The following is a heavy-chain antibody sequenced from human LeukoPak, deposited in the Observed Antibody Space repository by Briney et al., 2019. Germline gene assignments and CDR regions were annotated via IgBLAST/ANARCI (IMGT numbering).Heavy chain of an antibody. V-gene: IGHV4-59*01. D-gene: IGHD5/OR15-5a*01. CDR2: IYYSGST. J-gene: IGHJ5*02. CDR3: ARVAGSVYDWFDP. Sequence: PSETLSLTCTVSGGSISSYYWSWIRQPPGKGLEWIGYIYYSGSTNYNPSLKSRVTISVDTSKNQFSLKLSSVTAADTAVYYCARVAGSVYDWFDPWGQGTLVTVSS. CDR1: GGSISSYY.